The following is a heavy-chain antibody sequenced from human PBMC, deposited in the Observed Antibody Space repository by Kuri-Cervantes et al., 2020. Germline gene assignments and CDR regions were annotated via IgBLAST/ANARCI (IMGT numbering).Heavy chain of an antibody. D-gene: IGHD5-12*01. CDR1: GFTFSSYW. CDR3: ASDAVVATPGAFDI. J-gene: IGHJ3*02. Sequence: GGSLRLSCAASGFTFSSYWMSWVRQAPGKGLEWVANIKQDGSEKYYVDSVKGRFTISRDNAKNSLYLQMNSLRAEDTAVYYCASDAVVATPGAFDIWGQGTMVTVSS. V-gene: IGHV3-7*03. CDR2: IKQDGSEK.